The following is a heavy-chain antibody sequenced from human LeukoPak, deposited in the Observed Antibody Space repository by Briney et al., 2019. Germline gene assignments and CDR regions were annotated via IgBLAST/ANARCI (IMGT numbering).Heavy chain of an antibody. CDR3: ARSYYDSPGAFDI. D-gene: IGHD3-22*01. J-gene: IGHJ3*02. V-gene: IGHV1-69*05. Sequence: SVKVSCKASGGTFSSYAISWVRQAPGQGLEWMGRIIPIFGTANYVQKLQGRVTMTTDTSTSTAYMELRSLRSDDTAVYYCARSYYDSPGAFDIWGQGTMVTVSS. CDR2: IIPIFGTA. CDR1: GGTFSSYA.